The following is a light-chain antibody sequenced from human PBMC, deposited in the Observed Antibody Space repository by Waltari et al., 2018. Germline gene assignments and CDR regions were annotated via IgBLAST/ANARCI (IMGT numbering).Light chain of an antibody. Sequence: DIQMTQSPSTLSASVGDRVTITCRASQSILTWLAWYQQKPGKAPRLLMYKASSLQSGVPSRFSGSGSGTEFTLTISSLQPDDFATYYYQQYNTYSPGPTFGGGTKVEIK. V-gene: IGKV1-5*03. CDR3: QQYNTYSPGPT. CDR2: KAS. CDR1: QSILTW. J-gene: IGKJ4*01.